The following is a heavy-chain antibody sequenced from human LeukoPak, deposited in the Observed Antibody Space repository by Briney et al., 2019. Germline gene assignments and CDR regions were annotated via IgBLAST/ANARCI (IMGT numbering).Heavy chain of an antibody. D-gene: IGHD3-22*01. CDR2: IYYSGST. CDR1: GASISSGSNY. V-gene: IGHV4-39*01. CDR3: ARHREYDSSGYYTVLFDY. Sequence: SETLSLTCSVSGASISSGSNYWGWICQPPGKGLEWIGSIYYSGSTYYNPSLKSRVTISVDTSKNQFSLKLSSVTAADTAVYYCARHREYDSSGYYTVLFDYWGQGTLVTVSS. J-gene: IGHJ4*02.